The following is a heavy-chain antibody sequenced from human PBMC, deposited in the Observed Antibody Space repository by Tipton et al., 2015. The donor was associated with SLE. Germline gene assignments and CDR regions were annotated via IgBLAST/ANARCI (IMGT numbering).Heavy chain of an antibody. CDR1: GFTVSSNY. J-gene: IGHJ4*02. V-gene: IGHV3-66*01. D-gene: IGHD6-19*01. Sequence: GSLRLSCAASGFTVSSNYMSWVRQAPGKGLEWVSIIYSGGSTYYADSVKGRFTISRDNSKNTLYLQMNSLRAEDTAVYYCARDSVSGWFHFDYWGQGTLVTVSS. CDR3: ARDSVSGWFHFDY. CDR2: IYSGGST.